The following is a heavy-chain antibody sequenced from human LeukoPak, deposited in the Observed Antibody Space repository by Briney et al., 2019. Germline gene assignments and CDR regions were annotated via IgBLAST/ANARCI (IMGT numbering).Heavy chain of an antibody. CDR2: IHSDGINT. D-gene: IGHD2-21*01. V-gene: IGHV3-74*01. CDR1: GHTFTNYW. Sequence: GGSLRLSCAASGHTFTNYWMHWVRQAPGKGLVWVSRIHSDGINTVYADSVKGRFTISRDNAKNMLYLQMHSLRVEDTALYYCATGLVSAYEYWGQGTPVTVSS. CDR3: ATGLVSAYEY. J-gene: IGHJ4*02.